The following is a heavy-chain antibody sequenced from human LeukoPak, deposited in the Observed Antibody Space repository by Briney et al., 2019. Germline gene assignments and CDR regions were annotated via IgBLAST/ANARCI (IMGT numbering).Heavy chain of an antibody. J-gene: IGHJ6*02. CDR1: GGSISSYY. CDR3: ARGLYYYDSSGYPWTYGMDV. Sequence: SETLSLTCTVSGGSISSYYWSWIRQPPGKGLEWIGYIYYSGCTNYNPSLKSRVTISVDTSKNQFSLKLSSVTAADTAAYYCARGLYYYDSSGYPWTYGMDVWGQGTTVTVSS. D-gene: IGHD3-22*01. V-gene: IGHV4-59*01. CDR2: IYYSGCT.